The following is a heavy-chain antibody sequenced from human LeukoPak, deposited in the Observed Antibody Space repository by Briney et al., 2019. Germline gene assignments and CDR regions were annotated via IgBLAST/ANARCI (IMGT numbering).Heavy chain of an antibody. V-gene: IGHV1-3*01. J-gene: IGHJ1*01. Sequence: GASVTLSCKTSGYTFTSYGMHWVRQAPGQRLEWMAWINVGNDDAKYSQKFQGRVTIIRDTSASTAYMELSSLGSEDTAVYSCARVPLSDSSGHYYPHWGQGTLVTVSS. CDR3: ARVPLSDSSGHYYPH. CDR2: INVGNDDA. CDR1: GYTFTSYG. D-gene: IGHD3-22*01.